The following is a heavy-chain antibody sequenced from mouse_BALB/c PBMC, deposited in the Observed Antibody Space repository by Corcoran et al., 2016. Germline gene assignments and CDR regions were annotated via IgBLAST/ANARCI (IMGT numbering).Heavy chain of an antibody. CDR2: INTYTGEP. Sequence: QIQLVQSGPELKKPGETVKISCKASGYTFTNYGMNWVKQAPGKGLKWMGWINTYTGEPTYADDFKGRFAFSLETSASTAYLQINNLKNEDMATYFCARGGNPFAYWGQGTLVTVSA. CDR1: GYTFTNYG. CDR3: ARGGNPFAY. D-gene: IGHD2-1*01. V-gene: IGHV9-1*02. J-gene: IGHJ3*01.